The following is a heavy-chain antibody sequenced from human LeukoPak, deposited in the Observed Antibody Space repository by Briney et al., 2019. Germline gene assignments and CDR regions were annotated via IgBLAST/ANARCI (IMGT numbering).Heavy chain of an antibody. Sequence: PGRSLRLSCAASGFAFSSYAMSWVRQAPGKGLEWVSAISGSGGSTYYADSVKGRFTISRDNSKDTLYLQMNSLRAEDTAVYYCAKSLSGYYLFDYWGQGTLVTVSS. V-gene: IGHV3-23*01. CDR2: ISGSGGST. J-gene: IGHJ4*02. D-gene: IGHD2/OR15-2a*01. CDR1: GFAFSSYA. CDR3: AKSLSGYYLFDY.